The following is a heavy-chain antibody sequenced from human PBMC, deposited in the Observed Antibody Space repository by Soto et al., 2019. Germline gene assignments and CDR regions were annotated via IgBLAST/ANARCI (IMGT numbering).Heavy chain of an antibody. CDR1: GFTFSSYG. Sequence: QVQLVESGGGVVQPGRSLRLSCAASGFTFSSYGMHWVRQAPGKGLEWVAVISYDGSNKYYADSVKGRFTISRDNSKNTLYLQMNRLRAEDTAVYYCAKGGTVTTPLDYWGQGTLVTVSS. J-gene: IGHJ4*02. CDR2: ISYDGSNK. D-gene: IGHD4-17*01. CDR3: AKGGTVTTPLDY. V-gene: IGHV3-30*18.